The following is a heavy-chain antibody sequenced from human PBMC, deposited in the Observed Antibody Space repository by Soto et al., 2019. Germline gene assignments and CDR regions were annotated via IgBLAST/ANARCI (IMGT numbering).Heavy chain of an antibody. V-gene: IGHV3-23*01. J-gene: IGHJ6*02. CDR2: ISGSGGST. D-gene: IGHD4-17*01. Sequence: GGSLRLSCAASGFTFSSYAMSWVRQAPGKGLEWVSAISGSGGSTYYADSVKGRFTISRDNSKNTLYLQMNSLRAEDTAVYYCATHESTVNTAYYYYGMDVWGQGTTVTVSS. CDR1: GFTFSSYA. CDR3: ATHESTVNTAYYYYGMDV.